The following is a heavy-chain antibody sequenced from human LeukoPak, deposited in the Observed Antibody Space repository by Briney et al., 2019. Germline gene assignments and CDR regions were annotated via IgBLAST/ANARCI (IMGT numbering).Heavy chain of an antibody. CDR2: IKHSGST. V-gene: IGHV4-34*01. CDR1: GGSISSYY. D-gene: IGHD5-18*01. Sequence: SETLSLTCTVSGGSISSYYWSWIRQPPGKGLEWIGEIKHSGSTNYNPSLKSRLTISVDTSKNQFPLQLSSVPAADTAAYYCARGRPPRGYSYGYFGAFDIWGQGTMVTVSS. J-gene: IGHJ3*02. CDR3: ARGRPPRGYSYGYFGAFDI.